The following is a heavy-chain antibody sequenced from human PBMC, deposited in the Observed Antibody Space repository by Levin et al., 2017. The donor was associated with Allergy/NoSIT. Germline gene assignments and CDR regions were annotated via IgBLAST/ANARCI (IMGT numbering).Heavy chain of an antibody. V-gene: IGHV3-7*01. CDR2: IKQDGSEK. Sequence: GGSLRLSCAASGFTFSSYWMSWVRQAPGKGLEWVANIKQDGSEKYYVDSVKGRFTISRDNAKNSLYLQMNSLRAEDTAVYYCARVQQQLVLGLNYYYYGMDVWGQGTTVTVSS. CDR3: ARVQQQLVLGLNYYYYGMDV. J-gene: IGHJ6*02. D-gene: IGHD6-13*01. CDR1: GFTFSSYW.